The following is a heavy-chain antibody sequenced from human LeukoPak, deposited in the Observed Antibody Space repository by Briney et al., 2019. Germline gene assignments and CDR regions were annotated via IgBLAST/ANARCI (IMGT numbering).Heavy chain of an antibody. V-gene: IGHV3-23*01. CDR2: ISGSGGST. CDR3: AKDGWELLPPGGNWFDP. D-gene: IGHD1-26*01. J-gene: IGHJ5*02. CDR1: GFTFSSYA. Sequence: PGGSLRLSCAASGFTFSSYAMSWVRQAPGKGLEWVSAISGSGGSTYYADSVKGRFTISRDNSKNTLYLQMNSLRAEDTAVYYCAKDGWELLPPGGNWFDPWGQGTLVTVSS.